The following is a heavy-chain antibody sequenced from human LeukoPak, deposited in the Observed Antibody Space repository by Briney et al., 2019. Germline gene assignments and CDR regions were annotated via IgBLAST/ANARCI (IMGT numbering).Heavy chain of an antibody. D-gene: IGHD6-19*01. CDR1: GFIFSDSV. V-gene: IGHV3-23*05. CDR2: ISSTGYT. J-gene: IGHJ6*04. CDR3: ARRTAGAKDL. Sequence: GGSLRLSCAASGFIFSDSVMSWVRQAPGKGLEWVAAISSTGYTDNADSLKGRFSISRDNSKDTLYPQMNSLRVDDTAVYYCARRTAGAKDLWGKGTTVTVSA.